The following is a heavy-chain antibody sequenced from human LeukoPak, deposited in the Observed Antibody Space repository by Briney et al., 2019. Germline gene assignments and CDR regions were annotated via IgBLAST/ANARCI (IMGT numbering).Heavy chain of an antibody. CDR3: ARDLGYTSGWPDY. Sequence: GASVKVSCKASGHTFTGYYIHWVRQAPGQGLEWMGWINPNSGATYYAQDFQGRVTMTRDTSISTASLELSRLRSDDTAVYYCARDLGYTSGWPDYWGQGTLVTVSS. CDR1: GHTFTGYY. D-gene: IGHD6-19*01. V-gene: IGHV1-2*02. J-gene: IGHJ4*02. CDR2: INPNSGAT.